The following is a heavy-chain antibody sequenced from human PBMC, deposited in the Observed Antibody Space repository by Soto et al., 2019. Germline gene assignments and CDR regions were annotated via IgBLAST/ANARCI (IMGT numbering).Heavy chain of an antibody. V-gene: IGHV4-34*01. CDR1: GGSVNGYY. CDR2: INHTGGT. D-gene: IGHD3-3*01. J-gene: IGHJ5*02. CDR3: ATRITVFGLLIPPFDP. Sequence: AETLSLTCAVYGGSVNGYYWNWVRHPPGKGLEWIVEINHTGGTHYNPSLKSRVTMSVDTSKNQFSLRLSSVTAADTAIYYCATRITVFGLLIPPFDPWGQGTQVTVSS.